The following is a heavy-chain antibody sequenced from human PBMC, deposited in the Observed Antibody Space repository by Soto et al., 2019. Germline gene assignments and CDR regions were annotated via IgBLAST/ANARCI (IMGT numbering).Heavy chain of an antibody. CDR1: GFSFNTYA. V-gene: IGHV3-23*01. CDR3: VKQRASEKTYYYSMDV. J-gene: IGHJ6*02. Sequence: EVQLLESGGGLVQPGGSLRLSCETSGFSFNTYAMTWVRQAPGMGLEWVAVINYSGRTTFHAQSVKGRFTISRDNSRNTVFLQIDSLRPEDTAVYYCVKQRASEKTYYYSMDVWGLGTTVIVSS. D-gene: IGHD1-26*01. CDR2: INYSGRTT.